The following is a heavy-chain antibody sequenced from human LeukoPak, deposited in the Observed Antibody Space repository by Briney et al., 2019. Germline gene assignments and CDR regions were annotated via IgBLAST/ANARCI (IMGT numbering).Heavy chain of an antibody. D-gene: IGHD5-12*01. CDR3: ARGVVATIDYAYNWFDP. CDR2: IIPIFGTA. Sequence: SVKVSCKASGGTFSSYAISWVRQAPGQGLEWMGGIIPIFGTANYAQKFQGRVTITADESTSTAYMELSSLRSEDMAVYYCARGVVATIDYAYNWFDPWGQGTLVTVSS. CDR1: GGTFSSYA. V-gene: IGHV1-69*13. J-gene: IGHJ5*02.